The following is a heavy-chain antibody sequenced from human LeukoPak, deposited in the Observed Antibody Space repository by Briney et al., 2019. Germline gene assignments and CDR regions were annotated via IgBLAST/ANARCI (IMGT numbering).Heavy chain of an antibody. CDR2: IIPIFGTA. CDR3: ARDRRGPEYFDWLLTKQSWFDP. D-gene: IGHD3-9*01. J-gene: IGHJ5*02. CDR1: GGTFSSYA. V-gene: IGHV1-69*06. Sequence: ASVKVSCKASGGTFSSYAISWVRQAPGQGLEWMGGIIPIFGTANYAQKFQGRVTITADKSTSTAYMELSSLRSEDTAVYYCARDRRGPEYFDWLLTKQSWFDPWGQGTLVTVSS.